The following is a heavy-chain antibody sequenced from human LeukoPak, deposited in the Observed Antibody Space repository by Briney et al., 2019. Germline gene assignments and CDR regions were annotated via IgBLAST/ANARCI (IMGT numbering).Heavy chain of an antibody. CDR1: RFTFSSYA. CDR3: ATLWIQLWPIKGFFDY. CDR2: ISGSGGST. Sequence: PGGSLRLSCAASRFTFSSYAMSWVRQAPGKGLEWVSAISGSGGSTYYADSVKGRFTISRDNSKNTLYLQMNSLRAEDTAVYYCATLWIQLWPIKGFFDYWGQGTLVTVSS. D-gene: IGHD5-18*01. V-gene: IGHV3-23*01. J-gene: IGHJ4*02.